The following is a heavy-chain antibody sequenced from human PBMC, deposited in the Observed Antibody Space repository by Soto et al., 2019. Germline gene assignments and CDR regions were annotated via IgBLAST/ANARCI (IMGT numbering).Heavy chain of an antibody. CDR3: ARALYCSGGSCYSSPFDY. V-gene: IGHV1-3*01. D-gene: IGHD2-15*01. CDR2: INAGNGNT. Sequence: ASVKVSCKASGYTFTSYAMHWVRQAPGQRLEWMGWINAGNGNTKYSQKFQGRVTITRDTSASTAYMELSSLRSEDTAVYYCARALYCSGGSCYSSPFDYWGQGTLVTVSS. CDR1: GYTFTSYA. J-gene: IGHJ4*02.